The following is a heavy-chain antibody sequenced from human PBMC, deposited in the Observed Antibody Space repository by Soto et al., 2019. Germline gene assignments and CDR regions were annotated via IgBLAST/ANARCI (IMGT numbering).Heavy chain of an antibody. Sequence: GGSLRLSCAASGFTFSSYAMHWVRQAPGKGLEWVAVISYDGSNKYYADSVKGRFTISRDNSKNTLYLQMNSLRAEDTAVYYCARDRSMVRAKGAYYYYGMDVWGQGTTVTVSS. D-gene: IGHD3-10*01. J-gene: IGHJ6*02. CDR1: GFTFSSYA. CDR2: ISYDGSNK. CDR3: ARDRSMVRAKGAYYYYGMDV. V-gene: IGHV3-30-3*01.